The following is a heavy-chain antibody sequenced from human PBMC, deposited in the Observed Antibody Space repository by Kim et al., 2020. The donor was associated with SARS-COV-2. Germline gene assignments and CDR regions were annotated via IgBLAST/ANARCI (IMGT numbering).Heavy chain of an antibody. Sequence: SETLSLTCTVSGGSISSSSYYWGWIRQPPGKGLEWIGSIYYSGSTYYNPSLKSRVTISVDTSKNQFSLKLSSVTAADTAVYYCARSPAMIVVVTWFDPWGQGTLVTVSS. D-gene: IGHD3-22*01. J-gene: IGHJ5*02. CDR3: ARSPAMIVVVTWFDP. CDR2: IYYSGST. V-gene: IGHV4-39*01. CDR1: GGSISSSSYY.